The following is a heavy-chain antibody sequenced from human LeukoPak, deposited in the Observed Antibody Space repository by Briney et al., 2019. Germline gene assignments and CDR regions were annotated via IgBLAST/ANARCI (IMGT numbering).Heavy chain of an antibody. V-gene: IGHV1-8*01. CDR1: GYTFTSYD. CDR3: ARDRVKGSEMNRFDP. Sequence: ASVKVSFKASGYTFTSYDINWVRQATGQGREGRGWMNPNSGNTGYAQKFQGRVTMTRNTSISTAYMELSSLRSEDTAVYYCARDRVKGSEMNRFDPWGQGTLVTVSS. CDR2: MNPNSGNT. D-gene: IGHD5-24*01. J-gene: IGHJ5*02.